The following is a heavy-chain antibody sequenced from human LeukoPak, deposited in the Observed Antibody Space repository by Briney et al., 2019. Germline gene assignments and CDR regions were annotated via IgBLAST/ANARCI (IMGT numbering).Heavy chain of an antibody. D-gene: IGHD6-13*01. Sequence: SETLSLTCAVYGGSFSGYYWSWIRQPAGKGLEWIGRIYTSGSTNYNPSLKSRVTISVDTSKNQFSLKLSSVTAADTAVYYCARDRGSSSTIWGQGTLVTVSS. CDR2: IYTSGST. J-gene: IGHJ4*02. CDR3: ARDRGSSSTI. V-gene: IGHV4-4*07. CDR1: GGSFSGYY.